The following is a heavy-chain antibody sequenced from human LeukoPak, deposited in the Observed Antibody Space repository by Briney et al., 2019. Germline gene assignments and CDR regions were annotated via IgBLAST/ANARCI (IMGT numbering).Heavy chain of an antibody. Sequence: PGGSLRLSCAASGFTFNSYAMSWVRQAPGKGLEWVSAISGSGGSTYYADSVKGRFTISRDNSKNTLYLQMNSLRAEDTAVYYCAKVRGSSGYYYDYWGQGTLVTVSS. CDR3: AKVRGSSGYYYDY. CDR1: GFTFNSYA. D-gene: IGHD3-22*01. J-gene: IGHJ4*02. CDR2: ISGSGGST. V-gene: IGHV3-23*01.